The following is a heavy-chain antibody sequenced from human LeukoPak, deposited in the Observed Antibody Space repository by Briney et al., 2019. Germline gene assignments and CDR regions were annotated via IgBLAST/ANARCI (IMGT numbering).Heavy chain of an antibody. CDR2: IYYSGST. CDR3: ASPIVGATTRLGLTDY. D-gene: IGHD1-26*01. V-gene: IGHV4-30-4*08. Sequence: SETLSLTCTVSGGSISSGDYYWSWIRQPPGKGLEWIGYIYYSGSTYYNPSLKSRVTISVDTSKNQFSLKLSSVTAADTAVYYCASPIVGATTRLGLTDYRGQGTLVTVSS. CDR1: GGSISSGDYY. J-gene: IGHJ4*02.